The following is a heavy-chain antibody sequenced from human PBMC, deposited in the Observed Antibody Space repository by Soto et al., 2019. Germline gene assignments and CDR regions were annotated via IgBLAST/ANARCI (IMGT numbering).Heavy chain of an antibody. CDR1: GGSISSYY. D-gene: IGHD1-26*01. Sequence: SETLSLTCTVSGGSISSYYWSWIRQPPGKGLEWIGYIYYSGSTNYNPSLKSRVTISVDTSKNQFSLKLSSVTAADTAVYYCARGSGNHYYGMDVWGQGTTVTVSS. CDR2: IYYSGST. J-gene: IGHJ6*02. CDR3: ARGSGNHYYGMDV. V-gene: IGHV4-59*01.